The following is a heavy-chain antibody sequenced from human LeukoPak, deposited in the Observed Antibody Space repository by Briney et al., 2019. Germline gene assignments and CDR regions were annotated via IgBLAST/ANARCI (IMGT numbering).Heavy chain of an antibody. J-gene: IGHJ4*02. CDR1: GGSISSSSYY. Sequence: SETLSLTCTVSGGSISSSSYYWGWIRQPPGKGLEWIGSIYYSGSTYYNPSLKSRVTISVDNSKNQFSLKLSSVTAADTAVYYCARFIAGGGIDYWGQGALVTVSS. CDR3: ARFIAGGGIDY. CDR2: IYYSGST. V-gene: IGHV4-39*07. D-gene: IGHD6-13*01.